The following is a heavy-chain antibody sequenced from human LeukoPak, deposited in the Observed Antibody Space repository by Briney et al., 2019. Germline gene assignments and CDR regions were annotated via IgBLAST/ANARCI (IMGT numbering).Heavy chain of an antibody. J-gene: IGHJ4*02. D-gene: IGHD3-10*01. CDR3: ARGVLWFGELLSSGDYFDY. CDR1: GGSFSGYY. CDR2: INHSGST. V-gene: IGHV4-34*01. Sequence: SETLSLTCAVYGGSFSGYYWSWIRQPPGKGLEWIGEINHSGSTNYNPSLKSRVTISVDTSKNQFSLKLSSVTAADTAVCYCARGVLWFGELLSSGDYFDYWGQGTLVTVSS.